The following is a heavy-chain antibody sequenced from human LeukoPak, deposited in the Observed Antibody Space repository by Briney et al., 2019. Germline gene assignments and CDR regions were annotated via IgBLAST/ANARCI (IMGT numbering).Heavy chain of an antibody. D-gene: IGHD4-23*01. CDR2: IRGGGTST. Sequence: GGSLRLSCGASGFTFSSYAMSWVRQAPGKGLEWVSAIRGGGTSTYYADSVKGRFAISRDTSKNTLYLQMSSLRAEDTAVYYCAKDVFGDYGGPDYWGQGTLVTVSS. CDR3: AKDVFGDYGGPDY. V-gene: IGHV3-23*01. CDR1: GFTFSSYA. J-gene: IGHJ4*02.